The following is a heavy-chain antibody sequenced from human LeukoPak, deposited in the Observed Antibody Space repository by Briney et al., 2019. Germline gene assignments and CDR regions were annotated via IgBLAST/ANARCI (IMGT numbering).Heavy chain of an antibody. Sequence: PGGSLRLSRAASGFTFSSYAMSWVRQAPGKGLEWVSAISGSGGSTYYADSVKGRFTISRDNSKNTLYLQMNSLRAEDTAVYYCAKDVTMIVVVNDYWGQGTLVTVSS. D-gene: IGHD3-22*01. J-gene: IGHJ4*02. V-gene: IGHV3-23*01. CDR1: GFTFSSYA. CDR3: AKDVTMIVVVNDY. CDR2: ISGSGGST.